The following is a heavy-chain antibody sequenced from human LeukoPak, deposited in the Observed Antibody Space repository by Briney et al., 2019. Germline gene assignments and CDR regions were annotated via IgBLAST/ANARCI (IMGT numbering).Heavy chain of an antibody. CDR1: GFIFSSYG. D-gene: IGHD6-13*01. CDR3: ARALGSSSWSFDY. CDR2: ISHDGSNI. J-gene: IGHJ4*02. Sequence: PGGSLRLSCAASGFIFSSYGLHWVRQAPGKGLEWVALISHDGSNIFYADSVKGRFTISRDNSKNTLYLQMNSLRVEDTAIYYCARALGSSSWSFDYWGQGTLVTVSS. V-gene: IGHV3-30*03.